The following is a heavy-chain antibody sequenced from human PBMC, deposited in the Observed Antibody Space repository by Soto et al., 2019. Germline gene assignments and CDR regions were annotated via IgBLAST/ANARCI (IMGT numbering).Heavy chain of an antibody. D-gene: IGHD2-21*01. CDR3: VRDGARAYGLAWFGP. J-gene: IGHJ5*02. CDR1: GDSISRGGYY. CDR2: IYHSGST. Sequence: QVQLQESGPGLVKPSQTLSLSCTVSGDSISRGGYYWNWIRQHPRKGLEWLGYIYHSGSTNYNPSIKSRVAISVDPSKNQLSLELTNVTAADTAVYYCVRDGARAYGLAWFGPWGQGILVTVSS. V-gene: IGHV4-31*03.